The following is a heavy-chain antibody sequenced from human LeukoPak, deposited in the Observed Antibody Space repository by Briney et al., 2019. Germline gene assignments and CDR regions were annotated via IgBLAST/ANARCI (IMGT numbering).Heavy chain of an antibody. CDR2: VYNRGTT. D-gene: IGHD1-1*01. V-gene: IGHV4-59*01. J-gene: IGHJ5*02. Sequence: SETLSLTCPVSGGSITDYHWTWIRQPPGQGLEYIGYVYNRGTTFYNPSLKGRVTISADTSKKQFFLKVNSMTAADTAVYYRARGAGGYRFDPWGQGTLVTVSS. CDR3: ARGAGGYRFDP. CDR1: GGSITDYH.